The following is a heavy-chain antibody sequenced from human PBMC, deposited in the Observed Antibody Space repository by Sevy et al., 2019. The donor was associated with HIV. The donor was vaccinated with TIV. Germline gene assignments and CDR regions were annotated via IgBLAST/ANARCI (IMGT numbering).Heavy chain of an antibody. CDR2: IGTAGDT. CDR1: GFTVNSNY. V-gene: IGHV3-13*01. CDR3: ARAYSSGWYDY. Sequence: GGCLRLSCAASGFTVNSNYMTWVRQATGKGLEWISAIGTAGDTYYPGSVKGRFTISRENAKNSLYLQMNSLRVGDTAVYYRARAYSSGWYDYWGQGTLVTVSS. J-gene: IGHJ4*02. D-gene: IGHD6-19*01.